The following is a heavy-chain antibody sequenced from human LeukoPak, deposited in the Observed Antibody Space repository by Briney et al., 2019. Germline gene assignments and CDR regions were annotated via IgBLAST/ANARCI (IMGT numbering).Heavy chain of an antibody. D-gene: IGHD1-20*01. Sequence: PGGSLRLSCAASRFTFSNYGMHWVRQAPGTGLEWVAIRSYDGSNKYYADSVKGRFTISRDNSKNTLYLQMNSLRVEDSAVYYCAKTGNYNWNGFDYWGQGTLVTVSS. CDR1: RFTFSNYG. J-gene: IGHJ4*02. CDR3: AKTGNYNWNGFDY. CDR2: RSYDGSNK. V-gene: IGHV3-30*18.